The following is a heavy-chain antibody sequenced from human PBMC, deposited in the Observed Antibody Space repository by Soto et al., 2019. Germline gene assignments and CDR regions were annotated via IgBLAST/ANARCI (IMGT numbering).Heavy chain of an antibody. V-gene: IGHV1-69*13. D-gene: IGHD3-22*01. CDR3: ARGAWGNYELV. CDR2: ILPIFGTT. CDR1: GGTFGSYV. J-gene: IGHJ4*02. Sequence: QDHLVQSGAEVRKPGSSVKVSCKSSGGTFGSYVISWVRQAPGQGLEWMGGILPIFGTTDYAHKFQDRVTITADESTSTAFLQLSSLRLEDTGVYYCARGAWGNYELVWGQGTLVTVSS.